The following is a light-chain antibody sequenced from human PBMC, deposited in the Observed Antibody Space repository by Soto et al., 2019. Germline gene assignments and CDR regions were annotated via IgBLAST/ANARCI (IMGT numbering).Light chain of an antibody. Sequence: QSVLTQPPSVSGAPGQRVTISCIVSSSNIGAGYDVHWYQQLPGTAPKLLIYGNSNRPSGVPDRFSGSKSGTSASLAITGLQAEDEADYYCQSYDSSLSGYVFGTGPKLTVL. J-gene: IGLJ1*01. CDR1: SSNIGAGYD. CDR3: QSYDSSLSGYV. CDR2: GNS. V-gene: IGLV1-40*01.